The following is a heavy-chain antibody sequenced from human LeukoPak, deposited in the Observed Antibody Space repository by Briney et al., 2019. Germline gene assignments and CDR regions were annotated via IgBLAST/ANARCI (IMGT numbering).Heavy chain of an antibody. CDR3: LCLWFGKGVY. Sequence: GGTLRLSCAASGFTFSSYGMSWVRQAPGKGPEWVSAISGSGGSTYYADSVKGRFTISRDNAKNSLFLQMNSLRAEDTAVYYCLCLWFGKGVYWGRGTLVTVSS. CDR1: GFTFSSYG. V-gene: IGHV3-23*01. D-gene: IGHD3-10*01. CDR2: ISGSGGST. J-gene: IGHJ4*02.